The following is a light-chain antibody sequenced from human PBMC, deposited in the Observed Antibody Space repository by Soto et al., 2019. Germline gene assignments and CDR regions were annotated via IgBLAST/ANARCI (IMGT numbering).Light chain of an antibody. CDR2: GAY. CDR1: QSVSSS. CDR3: QQYYNWPQLT. Sequence: IVVTQSPATLSVPPGETVTLSCRVSQSVSSSLAWYQQKPGQAPRLLISGAYTRATGIPARFSGSGSGTEFTLTISGLQSEDFAVYYCQQYYNWPQLTFGGGTRVEIE. V-gene: IGKV3-15*01. J-gene: IGKJ4*01.